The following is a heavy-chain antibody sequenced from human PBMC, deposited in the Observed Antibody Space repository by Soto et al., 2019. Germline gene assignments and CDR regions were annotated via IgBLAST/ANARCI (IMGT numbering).Heavy chain of an antibody. CDR1: GDSISSHY. CDR3: ATAYYDFWSGSVYYYIDV. V-gene: IGHV4-59*11. D-gene: IGHD3-3*01. CDR2: IYYSGSP. Sequence: SETLSLTCTVSGDSISSHYWSWIRQPPGKGLEWIGYIYYSGSPKYNPSLKSRVTISVDTSKNQFSLKMSSVTDEDTAVYYSATAYYDFWSGSVYYYIDVCDKGNTVTVSS. J-gene: IGHJ6*03.